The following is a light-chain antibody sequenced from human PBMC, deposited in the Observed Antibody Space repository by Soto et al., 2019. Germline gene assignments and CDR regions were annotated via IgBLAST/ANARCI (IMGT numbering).Light chain of an antibody. J-gene: IGKJ1*01. Sequence: DIQMTQSPSTLSGSVGDRVTITCRASQTISSWLAWYQQKPGKAPKLLIYKASTLKSGVPSRFGGSGSGTDFTLTISCLQSEDFATYYCQQYYSYPWTFGQGTKVDIK. CDR2: KAS. CDR1: QTISSW. V-gene: IGKV1-5*03. CDR3: QQYYSYPWT.